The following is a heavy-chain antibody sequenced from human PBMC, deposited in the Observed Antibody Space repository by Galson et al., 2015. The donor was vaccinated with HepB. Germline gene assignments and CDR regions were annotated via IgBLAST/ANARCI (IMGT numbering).Heavy chain of an antibody. J-gene: IGHJ4*02. D-gene: IGHD6-19*01. V-gene: IGHV3-23*01. Sequence: SLRLSCAASGFSFSTYGMSWVRQPPGKGLEWVSAISGSGGSTYYADSVKGRFTISRDNSKNTLYLQMNSLRAEDTAVYYCAKVSDPTGGIAVAGMIPDYWGQGTLVTVSS. CDR1: GFSFSTYG. CDR3: AKVSDPTGGIAVAGMIPDY. CDR2: ISGSGGST.